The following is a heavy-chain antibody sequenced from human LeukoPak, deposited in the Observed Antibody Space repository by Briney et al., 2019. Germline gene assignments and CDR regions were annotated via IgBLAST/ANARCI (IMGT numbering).Heavy chain of an antibody. J-gene: IGHJ4*02. CDR2: MYLGDSET. V-gene: IGHV5-51*01. D-gene: IGHD6-19*01. CDR3: VRHEGSISGWPFDY. CDR1: GFTFTKYW. Sequence: GESLKISCKGSGFTFTKYWIGWVRQMPGKGLEWMGIMYLGDSETRYSPSFQGQVTISADKSISTAFLQWSSLKASDTAMYYCVRHEGSISGWPFDYWGQGTLVTVSS.